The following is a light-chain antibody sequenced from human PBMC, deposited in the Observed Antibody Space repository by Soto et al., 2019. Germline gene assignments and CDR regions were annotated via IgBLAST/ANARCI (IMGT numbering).Light chain of an antibody. J-gene: IGKJ5*01. V-gene: IGKV3-20*01. CDR3: QQYGSSPPIT. Sequence: EIVLTQSPGTLSLSPGERATLSCRASQSVSSSYLAWYQQKPGQAPRLLIYGASSRATGIPDRFSGSGSGTDFTLTISRLEPEDCAVYYCQQYGSSPPITLGQGTRLEIK. CDR1: QSVSSSY. CDR2: GAS.